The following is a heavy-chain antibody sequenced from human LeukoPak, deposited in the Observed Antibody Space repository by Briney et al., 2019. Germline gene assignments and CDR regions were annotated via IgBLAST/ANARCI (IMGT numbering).Heavy chain of an antibody. CDR2: LYYSRNT. V-gene: IGHV4-59*01. J-gene: IGHJ4*02. CDR3: ARVRSPLTVDY. D-gene: IGHD1-26*01. CDR1: GGSIGDYY. Sequence: PSETLSLTCTVSGGSIGDYYWSWIREPPGKGLEWIGYLYYSRNTNYSPSPKSRVTISADTSKNQVYLKLRSVTAADTAVYYCARVRSPLTVDYWGQGTLVSVSS.